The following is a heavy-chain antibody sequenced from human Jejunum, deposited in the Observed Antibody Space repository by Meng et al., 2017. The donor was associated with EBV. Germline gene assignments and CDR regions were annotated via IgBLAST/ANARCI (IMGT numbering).Heavy chain of an antibody. J-gene: IGHJ4*02. CDR2: MRAGGST. CDR1: GVCSRSGHW. V-gene: IGHV4-4*02. D-gene: IGHD4-11*01. Sequence: LGLQGAGAGLVRPSGTLSCTSSVAGVCSRSGHWWRRVREHPGKGLEWIGEMRAGGSTKHKPSLKSSVTIAVDNSKNQFSLNLTSVDAADTAVYYCEKSNDYSLNSWGQGTLVTVSS. CDR3: EKSNDYSLNS.